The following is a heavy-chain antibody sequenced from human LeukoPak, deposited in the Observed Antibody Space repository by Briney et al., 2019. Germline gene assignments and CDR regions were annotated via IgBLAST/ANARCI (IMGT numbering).Heavy chain of an antibody. V-gene: IGHV1-2*02. Sequence: ASVKVSCKASGYTFTGYYMHWVRQAPGQGLEWMGWINPNSGGTNYAQKFQGRVTMTRDTSISTAYMELSRLRSDDTAVYSCARPRPRAIGNAFDIWGQGTMVTVSS. J-gene: IGHJ3*02. CDR1: GYTFTGYY. D-gene: IGHD2/OR15-2a*01. CDR3: ARPRPRAIGNAFDI. CDR2: INPNSGGT.